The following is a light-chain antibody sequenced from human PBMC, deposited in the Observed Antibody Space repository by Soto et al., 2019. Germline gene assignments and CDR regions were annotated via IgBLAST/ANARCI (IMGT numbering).Light chain of an antibody. J-gene: IGLJ1*01. V-gene: IGLV1-44*01. CDR3: AAWDDSLNGFFV. Sequence: QSVLTQPPSASGTPGQRVTISCSGSSSNIGSNTVNWYQQLPGTAPKLLIYSNNQRPSGVPDRISGSKSGTSASLAISGLQSEDAADYYCAAWDDSLNGFFVFGPGTKLTVL. CDR1: SSNIGSNT. CDR2: SNN.